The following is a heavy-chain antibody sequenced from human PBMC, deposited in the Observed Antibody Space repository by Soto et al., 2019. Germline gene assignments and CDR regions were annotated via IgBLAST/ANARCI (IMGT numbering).Heavy chain of an antibody. J-gene: IGHJ4*02. CDR1: GFTFSTYA. Sequence: GGSLRLSCASSGFTFSTYAMIWVRQAPGKGLEWVSVITGSGGSTYYADSVKGRFTNSRDTTKNTLFLQINSLRVGDTAVYYCAKDRYGDYGGTDYWGQGTMVTVSS. CDR3: AKDRYGDYGGTDY. CDR2: ITGSGGST. D-gene: IGHD4-17*01. V-gene: IGHV3-23*01.